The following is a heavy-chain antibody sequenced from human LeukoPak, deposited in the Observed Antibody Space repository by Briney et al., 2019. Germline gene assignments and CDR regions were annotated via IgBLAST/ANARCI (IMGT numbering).Heavy chain of an antibody. CDR3: ATSAVYEVDY. J-gene: IGHJ4*02. CDR2: ITSSSNYI. Sequence: GGSLRLSCAASGFAFSSYDMNWVRQAPGKGLEWVSSITSSSNYIYYADSVKGRFTISRDNAKNSLYLQMNSLRAEDTAVYYCATSAVYEVDYWAREPWSPSPQ. CDR1: GFAFSSYD. V-gene: IGHV3-21*01. D-gene: IGHD1-14*01.